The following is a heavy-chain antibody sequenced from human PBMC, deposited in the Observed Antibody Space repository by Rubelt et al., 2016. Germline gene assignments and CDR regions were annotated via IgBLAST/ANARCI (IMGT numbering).Heavy chain of an antibody. CDR3: ARELAEHAFDI. CDR2: ISWNSGSM. CDR1: GFAFNDYA. Sequence: QLVESGGGLVQPGRSLRLSCTASGFAFNDYAMHWVRQAPGKGLEWVSGISWNSGSMAYADSVKGRFTISRDNARSSLHLQMNSLRAEDTALYYCARELAEHAFDIWGQGTMVTVSS. V-gene: IGHV3-9*01. D-gene: IGHD1-14*01. J-gene: IGHJ3*02.